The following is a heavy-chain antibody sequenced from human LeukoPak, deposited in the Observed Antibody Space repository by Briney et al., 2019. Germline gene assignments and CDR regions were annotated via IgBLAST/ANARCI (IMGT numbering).Heavy chain of an antibody. CDR1: GFTFSSFS. D-gene: IGHD3-10*01. CDR2: ISSGGDYK. V-gene: IGHV3-21*01. J-gene: IGHJ5*02. Sequence: GGSLRLSCAASGFTFSSFSMNWVRQAPGKGLEWVSSISSGGDYKHYADSVKGRLTISRDNAKNSLFLQMNSLRAEDTAVYYCARGQGRITMVRGVIIPWFDPWGQGTLVTVSS. CDR3: ARGQGRITMVRGVIIPWFDP.